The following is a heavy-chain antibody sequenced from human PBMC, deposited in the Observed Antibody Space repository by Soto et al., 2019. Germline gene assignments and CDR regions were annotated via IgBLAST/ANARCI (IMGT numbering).Heavy chain of an antibody. CDR2: IYYSGST. CDR1: GVSISSGDYY. Sequence: SETLSLTCTVSGVSISSGDYYWSWIRQPPGKGLEWIGYIYYSGSTYYNPSLKSRVTISVDTSKNQFSLKLSSVTAADTAVYYCARDRHSTGFLFEYWGQGTLVTVSS. J-gene: IGHJ4*02. CDR3: ARDRHSTGFLFEY. D-gene: IGHD3-22*01. V-gene: IGHV4-30-4*01.